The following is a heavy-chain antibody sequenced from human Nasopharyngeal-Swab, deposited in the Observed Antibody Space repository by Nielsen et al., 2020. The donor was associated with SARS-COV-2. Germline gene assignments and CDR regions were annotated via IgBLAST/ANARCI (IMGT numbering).Heavy chain of an antibody. Sequence: SETLSLTCAGYGGSFSGYYWGWIRQPPGKGQEWIGEINHSGSTNYNPSLKRRVTISVDTSKNPFSLKLSSVTAADTAVYYCARVADCSGGSCDGWFDPWGQGTLVTVSS. CDR3: ARVADCSGGSCDGWFDP. CDR1: GGSFSGYY. V-gene: IGHV4-34*01. CDR2: INHSGST. D-gene: IGHD2-15*01. J-gene: IGHJ5*02.